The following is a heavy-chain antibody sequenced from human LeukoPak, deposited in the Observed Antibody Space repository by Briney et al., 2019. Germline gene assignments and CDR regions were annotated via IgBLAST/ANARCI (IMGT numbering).Heavy chain of an antibody. V-gene: IGHV3-74*01. CDR2: INSDGSST. CDR3: AREPKRLYYYDSSGYYPEY. CDR1: GFTFSSYS. J-gene: IGHJ4*02. D-gene: IGHD3-22*01. Sequence: PGGSLRLSCAASGFTFSSYSMNWVRQAPGKGLVWVSRINSDGSSTSYADSVKGRFTISRDNAKNTLYLQMNSLRAEDTAVYYCAREPKRLYYYDSSGYYPEYWGQGTLVTVSS.